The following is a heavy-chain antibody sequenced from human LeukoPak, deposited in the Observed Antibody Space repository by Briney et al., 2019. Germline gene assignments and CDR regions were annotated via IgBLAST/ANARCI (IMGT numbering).Heavy chain of an antibody. D-gene: IGHD4-11*01. J-gene: IGHJ6*02. CDR1: GGSISSSSYY. Sequence: SETLSLTCTVSGGSISSSSYYWGWIRQPPGKGLEWIGSIYYSGSTYYNPSLKSRVTISVDTSKNQFSLKLSSVTAADTAVYYCARPTVTTRDGMHVWGQGTTVTVSS. V-gene: IGHV4-39*01. CDR3: ARPTVTTRDGMHV. CDR2: IYYSGST.